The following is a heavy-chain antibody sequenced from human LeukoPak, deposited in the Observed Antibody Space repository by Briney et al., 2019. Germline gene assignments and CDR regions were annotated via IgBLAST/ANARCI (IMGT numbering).Heavy chain of an antibody. V-gene: IGHV4-34*01. CDR1: GGSFSGYY. D-gene: IGHD3-10*01. J-gene: IGHJ6*02. CDR3: ARGEAVLLWFGELLTHYGMDV. CDR2: INHSGST. Sequence: PSETLSLTCAVYGGSFSGYYWSWIRQPPGKGLEWIGEINHSGSTNYNPSLKSRVTISVDTSKNQFSLKLSSVTAADTAVYYCARGEAVLLWFGELLTHYGMDVWGQGTTVTVSS.